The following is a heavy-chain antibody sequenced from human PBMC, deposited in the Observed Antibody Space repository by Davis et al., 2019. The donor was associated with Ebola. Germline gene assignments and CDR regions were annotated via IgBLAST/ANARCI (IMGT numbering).Heavy chain of an antibody. CDR1: GYTFTSYY. D-gene: IGHD3-10*01. Sequence: ASVKVSCKASGYTFTSYYMHWVRQAPGQVLEWMGIINPSGGSTSYAQKFQGRVTMTRDTSTSTVYMELSSLRSEDTAVYYCAREGYGSGSYPDAFDIWGQGTMVTVSS. V-gene: IGHV1-46*01. CDR2: INPSGGST. J-gene: IGHJ3*02. CDR3: AREGYGSGSYPDAFDI.